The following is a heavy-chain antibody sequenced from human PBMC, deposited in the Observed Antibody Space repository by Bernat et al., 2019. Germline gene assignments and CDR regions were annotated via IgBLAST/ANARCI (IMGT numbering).Heavy chain of an antibody. CDR1: GFTFSSYE. Sequence: VQLVESGGGLVQPGGSLRLSCAASGFTFSSYEMNWVRQAPGKGLEWVSYISSSGSTIYYADSVKGRFTISRDNAKNSLYLQMNSLRAEDTAVYYCVSRSGYEGSRDYWGQGTLVTVSS. D-gene: IGHD5-12*01. J-gene: IGHJ4*02. V-gene: IGHV3-48*03. CDR2: ISSSGSTI. CDR3: VSRSGYEGSRDY.